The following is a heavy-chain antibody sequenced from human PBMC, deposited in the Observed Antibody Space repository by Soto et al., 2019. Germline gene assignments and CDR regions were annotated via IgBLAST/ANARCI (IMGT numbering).Heavy chain of an antibody. Sequence: SETLSLTCTVSGGSISSYYWSWIRQPPGKGLEWIGYIYYSGSTNYNPSLKSRVTISVDTSKNQFSLKLSSVTAADTAVYYCARDSIAVASYGMDVWGQGTTVTVSS. CDR3: ARDSIAVASYGMDV. CDR2: IYYSGST. V-gene: IGHV4-59*01. J-gene: IGHJ6*02. D-gene: IGHD6-19*01. CDR1: GGSISSYY.